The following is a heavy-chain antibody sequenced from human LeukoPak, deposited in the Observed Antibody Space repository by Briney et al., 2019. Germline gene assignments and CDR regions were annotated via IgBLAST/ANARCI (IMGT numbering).Heavy chain of an antibody. V-gene: IGHV3-11*04. Sequence: KPGGSLRLSCAASGFTFSDYYMSWIRQAPGKGLEWVSYISSGGRTIYYADSVKGRFTMSRDNAKNSLYLQMNSLRAEDTAVYYCARDRSSGYYYSGYWGQGTLVTVSS. CDR2: ISSGGRTI. CDR3: ARDRSSGYYYSGY. D-gene: IGHD3-22*01. J-gene: IGHJ4*02. CDR1: GFTFSDYY.